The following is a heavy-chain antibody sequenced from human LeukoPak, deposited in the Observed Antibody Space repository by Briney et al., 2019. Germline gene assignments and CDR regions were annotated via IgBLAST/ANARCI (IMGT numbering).Heavy chain of an antibody. Sequence: GGSLRLSCVVSGLPFSDYYMNWIRQAPGKGLEWISYISSSSSYTDYADSVKGRFTISRDNAKSALYLQLNSLRLEDTAVYYCAAGTAADFWGQGTLVTVSS. V-gene: IGHV3-11*06. CDR3: AAGTAADF. CDR2: ISSSSSYT. J-gene: IGHJ4*02. CDR1: GLPFSDYY. D-gene: IGHD6-13*01.